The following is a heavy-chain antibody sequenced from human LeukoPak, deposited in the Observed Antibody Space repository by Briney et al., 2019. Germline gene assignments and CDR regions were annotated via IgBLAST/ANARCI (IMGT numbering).Heavy chain of an antibody. CDR2: INHNGNVN. CDR1: GFTFSRYL. D-gene: IGHD3-16*01. J-gene: IGHJ6*02. Sequence: GALRLSFSASGFTFSRYLVNLARQAPGEGLEWVASINHNGNVNYYVDSVKGRFTISRDNAKNSLYLQMSNLRAEDTAVYFCARGGGLDVWGQGATVTVSS. V-gene: IGHV3-7*03. CDR3: ARGGGLDV.